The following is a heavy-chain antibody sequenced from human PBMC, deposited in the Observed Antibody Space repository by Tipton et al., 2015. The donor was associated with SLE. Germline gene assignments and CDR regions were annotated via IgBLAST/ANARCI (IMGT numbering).Heavy chain of an antibody. J-gene: IGHJ1*01. Sequence: QSGPEVKKPGASVKVSCKASGYTFTSYGISWVRQAPGQGLEWMGWISAYNANTNYAQKLQGRVTMTTDTSTSTAYMELSSLRSEDTAVYYCARAPGTAMAKGYFQHWGQGTLVTVSS. CDR3: ARAPGTAMAKGYFQH. CDR2: ISAYNANT. CDR1: GYTFTSYG. D-gene: IGHD5-18*01. V-gene: IGHV1-18*04.